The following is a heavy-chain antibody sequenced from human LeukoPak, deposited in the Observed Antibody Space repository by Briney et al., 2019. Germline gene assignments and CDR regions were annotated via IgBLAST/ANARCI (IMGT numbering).Heavy chain of an antibody. CDR1: GFPFSDHY. CDR2: TRDKAKSYPT. Sequence: GGPLRLFCAASGFPFSDHYMNWVRQATGKGLEWVGRTRDKAKSYPTEYAASVKGRFTVTRDDSKKSLSLQMNNVKTEDTAVYYCARDTHVAMDVWGKGTTVTVSS. V-gene: IGHV3-72*01. CDR3: ARDTHVAMDV. D-gene: IGHD2-21*01. J-gene: IGHJ6*04.